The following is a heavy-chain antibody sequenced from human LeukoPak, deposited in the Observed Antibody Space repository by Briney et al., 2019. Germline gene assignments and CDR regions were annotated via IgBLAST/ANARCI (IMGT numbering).Heavy chain of an antibody. D-gene: IGHD2-2*02. J-gene: IGHJ3*02. CDR2: ISKDGSNK. Sequence: GGSLRLSCAASGFTFSSYAMHWVRQVPGKGLEWVAVISKDGSNKYYEDSVKGRFTISRDNSKNTLYLQMNSLRAEDTAVYYCAKGSSGPAAIRAGAFDIWAKGQWSPSLQ. CDR3: AKGSSGPAAIRAGAFDI. V-gene: IGHV3-30*18. CDR1: GFTFSSYA.